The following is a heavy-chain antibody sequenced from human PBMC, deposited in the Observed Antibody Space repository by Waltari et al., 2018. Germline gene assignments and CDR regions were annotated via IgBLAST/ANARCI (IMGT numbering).Heavy chain of an antibody. D-gene: IGHD2-2*01. CDR2: IFSGGDT. Sequence: EVQLVDSGGGLIQPGGSLRLSCAASGFIVSTKYMGWVRQAAGKGLEWVSIIFSGGDTYYADSVKGQFTISRDNSKNTVYLQMNNLRAEDTAVYYCAASPGSSRAPFDDWGQGTLVTVSS. CDR1: GFIVSTKY. CDR3: AASPGSSRAPFDD. J-gene: IGHJ4*02. V-gene: IGHV3-53*01.